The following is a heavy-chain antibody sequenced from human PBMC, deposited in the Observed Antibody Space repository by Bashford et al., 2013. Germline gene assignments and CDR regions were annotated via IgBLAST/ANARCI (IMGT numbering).Heavy chain of an antibody. CDR1: GFTFSSYA. Sequence: GSLRLSCAASGFTFSSYAMSWVRQAPGKGLEWVANIKQDGSEKYYVDSVKGRFTISRDNAKNSLYLQMNSLRAEDTAVYYCARANWFDPWGQGTLVTVSS. V-gene: IGHV3-7*04. J-gene: IGHJ5*02. CDR3: ARANWFDP. CDR2: IKQDGSEK.